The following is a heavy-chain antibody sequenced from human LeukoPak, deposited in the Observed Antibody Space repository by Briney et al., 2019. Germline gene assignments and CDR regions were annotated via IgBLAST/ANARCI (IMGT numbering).Heavy chain of an antibody. J-gene: IGHJ5*02. Sequence: ASVKVSCTASGYTFTSYGISWVRQAPGQGLEWMGWISAYNGNTNYAQKLQGRVTMTTDTSTSTAYMELRSLRSDDTAVYYCAAAYYYDSSGYWDPWGQGTLVTVSS. CDR1: GYTFTSYG. CDR2: ISAYNGNT. V-gene: IGHV1-18*01. CDR3: AAAYYYDSSGYWDP. D-gene: IGHD3-22*01.